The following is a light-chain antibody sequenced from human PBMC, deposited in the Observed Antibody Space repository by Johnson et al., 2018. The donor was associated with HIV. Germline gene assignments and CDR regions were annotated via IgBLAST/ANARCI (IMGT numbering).Light chain of an antibody. V-gene: IGLV1-51*02. CDR1: SSNIGKNH. J-gene: IGLJ1*01. CDR3: GTWDNSLNVYV. Sequence: QSVLTQPPSVSAAPGQKVTISCSGSSSNIGKNHVSWYQQFPGTAPKLLVYEDDKRPSGIPDRFSGSKSGAPATLDITGLQTGDEADYYCGTWDNSLNVYVFGTGTKVTVL. CDR2: EDD.